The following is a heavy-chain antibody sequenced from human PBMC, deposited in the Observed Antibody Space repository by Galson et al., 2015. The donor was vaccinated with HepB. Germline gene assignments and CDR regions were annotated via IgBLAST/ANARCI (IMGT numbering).Heavy chain of an antibody. CDR1: GYTFTSYG. CDR2: ISAYNGNT. D-gene: IGHD3-10*01. V-gene: IGHV1-18*04. CDR3: ARGRGITMVRGVFDY. J-gene: IGHJ4*02. Sequence: SVKVFCKASGYTFTSYGISWVRQAPGQGLEWMGWISAYNGNTNYAQKLQGRVTMTTDTSTSTAYMELRSLRSDDTAVYYCARGRGITMVRGVFDYWGQGTLVTVSS.